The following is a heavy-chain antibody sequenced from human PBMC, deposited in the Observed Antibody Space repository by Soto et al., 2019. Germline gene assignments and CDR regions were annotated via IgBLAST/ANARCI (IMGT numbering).Heavy chain of an antibody. CDR3: VGYCSDTTCYSLY. CDR2: VYSGHST. J-gene: IGHJ4*02. Sequence: GGSLRLSCAVSGFTVSSNYMSWVRQAPGKGLEWVSVVYSGHSTYYADSVKGRFTISRDNSKNTLYLQMNSLRAEDTAVYYCVGYCSDTTCYSLYWGQGT. V-gene: IGHV3-66*01. CDR1: GFTVSSNY. D-gene: IGHD2-15*01.